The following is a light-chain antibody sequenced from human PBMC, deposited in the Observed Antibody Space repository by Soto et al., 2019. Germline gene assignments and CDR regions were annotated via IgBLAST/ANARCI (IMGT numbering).Light chain of an antibody. J-gene: IGKJ2*01. CDR1: QXXSSSY. V-gene: IGKV3-20*01. Sequence: EIVLTXSPXXXXLSXGXRAXXXXXASQXXSSSYLAWYQQKPGQAPRVLIHGASSRATGIPDRFSGSGSGTDFTLTISRLEPEDFAVYFCQQYGNPPPNAFGQGTKVEIK. CDR3: QQYGNPPPNA. CDR2: GAS.